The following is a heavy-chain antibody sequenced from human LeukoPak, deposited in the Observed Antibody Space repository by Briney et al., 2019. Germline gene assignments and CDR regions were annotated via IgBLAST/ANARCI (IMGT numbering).Heavy chain of an antibody. CDR1: GFTFTSSA. V-gene: IGHV1-58*01. CDR2: IVVGSGNT. Sequence: SVKVSCTASGFTFTSSAVQWVRQARGQRLEWIGWIVVGSGNTNYAQKFQERVTITRDVSTSTAYMELSSLRSEDTAVYYCAADPWGRWLQYNFDYWGQGTLVTVSS. D-gene: IGHD5-24*01. J-gene: IGHJ4*02. CDR3: AADPWGRWLQYNFDY.